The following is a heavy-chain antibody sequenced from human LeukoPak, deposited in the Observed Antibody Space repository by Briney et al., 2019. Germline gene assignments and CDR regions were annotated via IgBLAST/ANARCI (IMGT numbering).Heavy chain of an antibody. J-gene: IGHJ4*02. V-gene: IGHV3-23*01. CDR3: AKDYYDSSGYYYDSGTSYFDY. Sequence: GGSLRLSCAASGFTFSSYAMSWVRQAPGKGLEWVSAISGSGGSTYYADSVKGRFTISRDNSKNTLYLQMNSLRAEDTAVYYCAKDYYDSSGYYYDSGTSYFDYWGQGTLVTVSS. CDR2: ISGSGGST. D-gene: IGHD3-22*01. CDR1: GFTFSSYA.